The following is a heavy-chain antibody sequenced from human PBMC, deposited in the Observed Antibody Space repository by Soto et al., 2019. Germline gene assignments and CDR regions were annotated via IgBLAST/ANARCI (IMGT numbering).Heavy chain of an antibody. D-gene: IGHD3-10*01. CDR2: ISYDGDNK. CDR1: GFTFSIYG. V-gene: IGHV3-30*18. CDR3: AKDYYTSGSYSLGSY. Sequence: GGSLRLSCAASGFTFSIYGMHWVRQAPGKGLEWVAVISYDGDNKYYADSVKGRFTISRDNSKNTLYLQTNSLRIEDTAVYYCAKDYYTSGSYSLGSYWGQGTLVTVSS. J-gene: IGHJ4*02.